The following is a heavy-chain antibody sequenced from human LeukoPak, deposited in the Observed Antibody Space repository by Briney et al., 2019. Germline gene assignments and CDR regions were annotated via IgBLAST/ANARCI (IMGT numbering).Heavy chain of an antibody. J-gene: IGHJ4*02. D-gene: IGHD5-12*01. CDR1: GFTLRSYD. CDR2: TSGSGVNS. Sequence: GGSLRLSCAASGFTLRSYDTSWVRQAPGKGLEWVAATSGSGVNSYYADSVRGRFTISRDNSQNTLYLQMDSLRAEDTALYYCAEEYSGYDFDYWGQGTLVTVSS. V-gene: IGHV3-23*01. CDR3: AEEYSGYDFDY.